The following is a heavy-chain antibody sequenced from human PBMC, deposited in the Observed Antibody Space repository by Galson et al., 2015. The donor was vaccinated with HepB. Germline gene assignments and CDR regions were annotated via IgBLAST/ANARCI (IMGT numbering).Heavy chain of an antibody. Sequence: ETLSLTCAVSGGSISSSNWWSWVRQPPGKGLEWIGEIYHSGSTNYNPSLKSRVTISVDKSKNQFSLKLSSVTAADTAVYYCARTLRYFDWQYPQYYFDYWGQGTLVTVSS. CDR2: IYHSGST. V-gene: IGHV4-4*02. J-gene: IGHJ4*02. D-gene: IGHD3-9*01. CDR3: ARTLRYFDWQYPQYYFDY. CDR1: GGSISSSNW.